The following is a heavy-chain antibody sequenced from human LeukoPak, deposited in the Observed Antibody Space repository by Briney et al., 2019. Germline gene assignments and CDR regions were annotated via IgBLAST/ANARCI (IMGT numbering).Heavy chain of an antibody. J-gene: IGHJ6*03. D-gene: IGHD6-13*01. CDR1: GFTVSSNY. CDR2: IYSGGST. CDR3: ARVPQAAAGTFNYYYYYMDV. V-gene: IGHV3-66*01. Sequence: AGGSLRLSSAASGFTVSSNYMSWVRQAPGKGLEWVSVIYSGGSTYYADSVEGRFTISRDNSKNTLYLQMNSLRAEDTAVYYCARVPQAAAGTFNYYYYYMDVWGKGTTVTISS.